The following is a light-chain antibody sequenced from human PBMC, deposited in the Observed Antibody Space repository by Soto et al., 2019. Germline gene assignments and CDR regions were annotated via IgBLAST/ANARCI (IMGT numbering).Light chain of an antibody. J-gene: IGKJ1*01. CDR3: QQYGSSPWT. CDR1: QSVSSCY. CDR2: GAS. Sequence: EIVLTQSPGTLSLSPGERATLSCRASQSVSSCYLAWYQQKPGQAPRLLIYGASSRATGIPDRFSGSGSGTDFTLTLSRLEPEDFAVYYCQQYGSSPWTFGPGTKVEIK. V-gene: IGKV3-20*01.